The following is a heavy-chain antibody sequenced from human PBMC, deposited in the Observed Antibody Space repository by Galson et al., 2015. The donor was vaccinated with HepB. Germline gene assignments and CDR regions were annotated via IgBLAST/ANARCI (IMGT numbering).Heavy chain of an antibody. V-gene: IGHV3-30*18. CDR1: GFRFHSYG. CDR2: ISYDATNK. Sequence: SLRLSCAGSGFRFHSYGIHWVRQSPGKGLEWISFISYDATNKYYADSVMGRITISRDNSKYILSMQMHGLRPDDSAVYFCVKDGLYLTSGIHSNGFDVWGQGATVIVSS. J-gene: IGHJ6*02. CDR3: VKDGLYLTSGIHSNGFDV. D-gene: IGHD3-10*01.